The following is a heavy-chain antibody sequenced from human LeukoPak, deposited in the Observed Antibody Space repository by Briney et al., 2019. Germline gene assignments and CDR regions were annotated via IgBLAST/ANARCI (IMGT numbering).Heavy chain of an antibody. V-gene: IGHV1-18*01. Sequence: ASVTVSCKASGYTFTNYGISWVRQAPGQGLEWMGNISPYNGNTNYAQNLQGRVTMTTDTSTNTAYMELRSLRSDDTAVYYCARDQHDHVWGSYRPYFDYWGQGTLVTVSS. CDR2: ISPYNGNT. CDR3: ARDQHDHVWGSYRPYFDY. CDR1: GYTFTNYG. D-gene: IGHD3-16*02. J-gene: IGHJ4*02.